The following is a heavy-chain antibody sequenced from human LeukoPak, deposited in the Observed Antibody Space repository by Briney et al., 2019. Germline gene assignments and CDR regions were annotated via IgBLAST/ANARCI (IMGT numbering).Heavy chain of an antibody. CDR1: GFTFSSYG. D-gene: IGHD5-24*01. J-gene: IGHJ4*02. CDR2: ISYDGSNK. CDR3: AKGSPRWLQSGDYFDY. V-gene: IGHV3-30*18. Sequence: GGSLRLSCAASGFTFSSYGMHWVRQAPGKGLEWVAVISYDGSNKYYADSVKGRFTISRDNSKNTLYLQMNSLRAEDTAVYYCAKGSPRWLQSGDYFDYWGQGTLVTVSS.